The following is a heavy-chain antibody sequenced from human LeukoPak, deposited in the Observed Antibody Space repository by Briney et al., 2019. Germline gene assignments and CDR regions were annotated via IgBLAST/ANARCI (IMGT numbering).Heavy chain of an antibody. V-gene: IGHV5-51*01. J-gene: IGHJ4*02. CDR3: ARRNGNYFDY. CDR1: GYSFPSHW. Sequence: GESLKISCQVSGYSFPSHWIGWVRQMAGKGLEWMGFIYPGDSNTRYSPSFQGQVTISVDKSISTAYLQWGSLKASDTAMYYCARRNGNYFDYWGQGSLVSVSS. CDR2: IYPGDSNT. D-gene: IGHD4-11*01.